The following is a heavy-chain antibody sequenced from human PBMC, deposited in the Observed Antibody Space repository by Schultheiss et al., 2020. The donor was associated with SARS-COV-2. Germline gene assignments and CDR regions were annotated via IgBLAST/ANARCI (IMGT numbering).Heavy chain of an antibody. D-gene: IGHD1-26*01. Sequence: GESLKISCAASGFTFSDYYMSWIRQAPGKGLEWVSYISSSSSYTNYADSVKGRFTISRDNAKNSLYLQMNSLRAEDTAVYYCAAREGLGYYGMDVWGQGTTVTVSS. CDR1: GFTFSDYY. J-gene: IGHJ6*02. V-gene: IGHV3-11*06. CDR2: ISSSSSYT. CDR3: AAREGLGYYGMDV.